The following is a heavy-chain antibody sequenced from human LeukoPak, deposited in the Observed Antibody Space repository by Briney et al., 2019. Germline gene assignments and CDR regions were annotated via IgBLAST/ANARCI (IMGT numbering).Heavy chain of an antibody. D-gene: IGHD2-2*01. V-gene: IGHV3-30*02. CDR3: ARSPTSWYFSY. CDR1: GFTFSSYA. J-gene: IGHJ4*02. CDR2: IRYHGSDK. Sequence: PGGSLRLSCAASGFTFSSYAMSWVRQAPGKGLEWVAFIRYHGSDKFYADSVKGRFTISRDNSKNTLYLQMNSLRPEDTSVYYCARSPTSWYFSYWGQGTLVTVSS.